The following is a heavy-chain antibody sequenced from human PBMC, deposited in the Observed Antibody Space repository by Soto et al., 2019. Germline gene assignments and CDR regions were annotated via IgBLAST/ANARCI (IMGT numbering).Heavy chain of an antibody. D-gene: IGHD2-21*01. CDR2: ISGSGGST. CDR3: AKGGTLKKGIILAILWWRGPFSY. J-gene: IGHJ4*02. V-gene: IGHV3-23*01. Sequence: GGSLRFSCAASGFTFSSYALSWVRQAPGKGLEWVSAISGSGGSTYYADSVKGRFTISRDNSKNTLYLQMNSLRAEDTAVYYCAKGGTLKKGIILAILWWRGPFSYWGQGTLVPVSS. CDR1: GFTFSSYA.